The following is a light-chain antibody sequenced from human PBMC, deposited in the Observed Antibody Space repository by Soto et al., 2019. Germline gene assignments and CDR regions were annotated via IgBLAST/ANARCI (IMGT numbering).Light chain of an antibody. Sequence: QSVLTQPPSASGTPGQRVTISCSGSSSNIGSNSVYWYQQLPGTAPKLLIYRSNQRPSGVPDRLSGSKSGTSASLAISGLRSEDEADYYCAAWDDSLSGVVFGGGTQLTVL. CDR3: AAWDDSLSGVV. J-gene: IGLJ2*01. CDR2: RSN. V-gene: IGLV1-47*01. CDR1: SSNIGSNS.